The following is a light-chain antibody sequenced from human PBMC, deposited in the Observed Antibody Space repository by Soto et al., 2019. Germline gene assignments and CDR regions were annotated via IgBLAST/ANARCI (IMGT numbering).Light chain of an antibody. CDR3: QQYVTSPPGYT. J-gene: IGKJ2*01. CDR2: GAS. V-gene: IGKV3-20*01. CDR1: QTVSSSYY. Sequence: EVVLTQSPGTLSLSPGERATLSCRTSQTVSSSYYLAWYQQKPGQAPRLLIYGASNRASGVPDRFSSGWSETDFTLTLSRLEPEDFAVYYCQQYVTSPPGYTFGQGTELRIK.